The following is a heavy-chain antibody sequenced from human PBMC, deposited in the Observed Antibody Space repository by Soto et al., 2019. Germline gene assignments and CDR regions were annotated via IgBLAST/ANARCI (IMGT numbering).Heavy chain of an antibody. Sequence: ASVKVSCKTSGYTFSNYGITWVRQAPRQPLEWLGWISLYSDGTNYAQKFQGRVSMTTDTSTTTAYMELRSLRSDDTAVYYCARVVPGAEAWFGPWGQGTLVTVPS. CDR1: GYTFSNYG. V-gene: IGHV1-18*01. CDR3: ARVVPGAEAWFGP. D-gene: IGHD2-2*01. J-gene: IGHJ5*02. CDR2: ISLYSDGT.